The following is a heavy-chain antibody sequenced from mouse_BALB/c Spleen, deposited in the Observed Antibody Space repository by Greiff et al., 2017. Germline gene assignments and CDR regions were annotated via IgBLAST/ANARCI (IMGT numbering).Heavy chain of an antibody. Sequence: QVQLKQSGAELARPGASVKMSCKASGYTFTSYTMHWVKQRPGQGLEWIGYINPSSGYTNYNQKFKDKATLTADKSSSTAYMQLSSLTSEDSAVYYCARSDYGYVWFAYWGQGTLVTVSA. J-gene: IGHJ3*01. CDR3: ARSDYGYVWFAY. CDR2: INPSSGYT. D-gene: IGHD1-2*01. V-gene: IGHV1-4*01. CDR1: GYTFTSYT.